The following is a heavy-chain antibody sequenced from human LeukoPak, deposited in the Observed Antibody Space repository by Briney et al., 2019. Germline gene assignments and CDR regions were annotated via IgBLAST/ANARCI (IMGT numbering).Heavy chain of an antibody. D-gene: IGHD3-22*01. CDR3: ARFGAPSSYYYDSSGYSYFDY. Sequence: SETLSLTCTVSGGSISSSSYYWGWIRQPPGKGLEWIGYIYYSGSTNYNPSLKSRVTISVDTSKNQFSLKLSSVTAADTAVYYCARFGAPSSYYYDSSGYSYFDYWGQGTLVTVSS. V-gene: IGHV4-61*05. CDR1: GGSISSSSYY. CDR2: IYYSGST. J-gene: IGHJ4*02.